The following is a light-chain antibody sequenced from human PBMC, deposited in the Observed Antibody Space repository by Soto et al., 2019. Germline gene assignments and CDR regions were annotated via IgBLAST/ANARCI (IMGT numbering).Light chain of an antibody. J-gene: IGKJ1*01. CDR1: QYINTR. CDR2: QTS. V-gene: IGKV3-11*01. Sequence: EIVLTQSPATLSSFPVDRVTLSCRASQYINTRLAWYQHRPGQAPRLLIYQTSLRAAGIPARFSASGSGTDFTLTISDVQPEDFALYYCHQRQSWPRTFGQGTTVDIK. CDR3: HQRQSWPRT.